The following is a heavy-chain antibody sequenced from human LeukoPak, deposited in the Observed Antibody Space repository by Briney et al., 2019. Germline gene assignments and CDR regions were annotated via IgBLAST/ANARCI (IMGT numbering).Heavy chain of an antibody. CDR1: GESFSGNF. J-gene: IGHJ4*02. Sequence: SETLSLTCAVSGESFSGNFWTWIRQCPGKGLEWIGEIDNNGITNYNPSLKSRVTMSIDTTRKRLSLRLTSERAADTGVYYCARGGGGAKAFYFGGWGQGSLVTVAS. CDR2: IDNNGIT. V-gene: IGHV4-34*01. D-gene: IGHD2/OR15-2a*01. CDR3: ARGGGGAKAFYFGG.